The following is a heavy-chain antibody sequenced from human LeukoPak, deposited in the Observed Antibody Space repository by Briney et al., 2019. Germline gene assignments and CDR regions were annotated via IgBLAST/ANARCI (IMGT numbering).Heavy chain of an antibody. V-gene: IGHV4-30-2*01. CDR2: IYHSGST. D-gene: IGHD3-10*01. CDR3: ARAGVSPHYNFDY. CDR1: GGSISSGGYS. Sequence: SETLSLTCDVSGGSISSGGYSWSWIRQPPGKGLEWIGYIYHSGSTYYNPSLRSRVTISVDRTKIQFSLKLSSVTAADTAVYYCARAGVSPHYNFDYWGQGTLVTVSS. J-gene: IGHJ4*02.